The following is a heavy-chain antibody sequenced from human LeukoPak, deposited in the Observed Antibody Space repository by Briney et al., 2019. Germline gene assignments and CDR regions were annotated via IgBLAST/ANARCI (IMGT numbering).Heavy chain of an antibody. CDR3: ARELYYYDSSGYYSFAFDI. J-gene: IGHJ3*02. CDR2: IIPIFGTA. Sequence: GSSVKVSCKASGGTFSSYAISWVRQAPGQGLEWMGRIIPIFGTANYAQKFQGRVTITTDESTSTAYMELSSLRPEDTAVYYCARELYYYDSSGYYSFAFDIWGQGTMVTVSS. D-gene: IGHD3-22*01. CDR1: GGTFSSYA. V-gene: IGHV1-69*05.